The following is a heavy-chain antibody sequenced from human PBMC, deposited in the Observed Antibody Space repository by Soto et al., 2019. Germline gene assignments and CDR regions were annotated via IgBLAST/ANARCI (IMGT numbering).Heavy chain of an antibody. CDR3: AKENRAIAAAGPHDAFDI. CDR1: GFTFSSYA. Sequence: EVQLLESGGGLVQPGGSLRLSCAASGFTFSSYAMSWVRQAPGKGLEWVSAISGSGGSTYYADSVKGRFTISRDNAKNTLYLQMNSLRAEVTAVYYCAKENRAIAAAGPHDAFDIWGQGTMVTVSS. V-gene: IGHV3-23*01. CDR2: ISGSGGST. D-gene: IGHD6-13*01. J-gene: IGHJ3*02.